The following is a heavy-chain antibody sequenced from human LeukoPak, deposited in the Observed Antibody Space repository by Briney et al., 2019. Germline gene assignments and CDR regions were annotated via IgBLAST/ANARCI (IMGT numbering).Heavy chain of an antibody. V-gene: IGHV3-66*01. J-gene: IGHJ6*02. D-gene: IGHD2-2*01. CDR3: ARDRYCSSTSCYSPPYYGMDV. Sequence: GGSLRLSCAASGFTVSSNYMSWVRQAPGKGLEWVSVIYSGGSTYYADSVKGRFTLSRDNSKNTLFLQMNSLRVEDTAVYYCARDRYCSSTSCYSPPYYGMDVWGQGTTVTVSS. CDR1: GFTVSSNY. CDR2: IYSGGST.